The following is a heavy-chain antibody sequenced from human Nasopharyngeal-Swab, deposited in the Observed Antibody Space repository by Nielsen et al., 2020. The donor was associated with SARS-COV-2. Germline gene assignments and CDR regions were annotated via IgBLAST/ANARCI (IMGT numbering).Heavy chain of an antibody. Sequence: GESLKISCKGSGYSFTSYWIGWVRQMPGKGLEWMGIIYPGDSDTRYSPFFQGQVTISADKSISTAYLQWSSLKASDTAMYYCASLPNPYQGWFDPWGQGTPVTVSS. CDR1: GYSFTSYW. D-gene: IGHD2-2*01. CDR3: ASLPNPYQGWFDP. CDR2: IYPGDSDT. V-gene: IGHV5-51*01. J-gene: IGHJ5*02.